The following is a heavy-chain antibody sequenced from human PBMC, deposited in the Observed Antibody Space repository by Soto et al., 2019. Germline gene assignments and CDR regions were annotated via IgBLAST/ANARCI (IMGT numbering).Heavy chain of an antibody. CDR3: ARNYYGDYPLYYYYGMDV. V-gene: IGHV4-59*01. Sequence: LTPTYTISGGSISRYYWSWIRQPPRKELEWIGYIYYSGSTNYNPSLKSRVTISVDTSKNQFSLKLSSVTAADTAVYYCARNYYGDYPLYYYYGMDVWGQGTTVTVSS. J-gene: IGHJ6*02. CDR2: IYYSGST. D-gene: IGHD4-17*01. CDR1: GGSISRYY.